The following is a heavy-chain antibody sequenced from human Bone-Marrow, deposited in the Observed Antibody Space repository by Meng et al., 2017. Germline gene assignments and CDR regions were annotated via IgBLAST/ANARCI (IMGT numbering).Heavy chain of an antibody. CDR1: GFTFSSYA. CDR2: ISYDGSNK. CDR3: ARGVLRYFDWLSQGGDY. J-gene: IGHJ4*02. D-gene: IGHD3-9*01. Sequence: GESLKISCAASGFTFSSYAMHWVRQAPGKGLEWVAVISYDGSNKYYEDSVKGRFTISRDNSKNTLYLQMNSLRDEDTAVYYCARGVLRYFDWLSQGGDYWGQGTLVTVSS. V-gene: IGHV3-30*04.